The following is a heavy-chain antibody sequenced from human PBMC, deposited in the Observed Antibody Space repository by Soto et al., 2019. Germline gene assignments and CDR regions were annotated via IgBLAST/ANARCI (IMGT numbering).Heavy chain of an antibody. CDR3: ARSGGHFGVVTPFDP. CDR1: GGSISSYY. D-gene: IGHD3-3*01. Sequence: KTSETLSLTCTVSGGSISSYYWSWIRQPAGKGLEWIGRIYTSGSTNYNPSLKSRVTMSVDTSKNQFSLKLSSVTAADTAVYYCARSGGHFGVVTPFDPWGQGTLVTVSS. J-gene: IGHJ5*02. V-gene: IGHV4-4*07. CDR2: IYTSGST.